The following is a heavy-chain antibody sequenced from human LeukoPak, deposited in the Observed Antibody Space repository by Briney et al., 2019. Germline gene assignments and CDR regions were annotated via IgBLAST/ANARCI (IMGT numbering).Heavy chain of an antibody. J-gene: IGHJ4*02. CDR2: IKQDGSEK. D-gene: IGHD2-15*01. CDR1: GFTFSNYW. V-gene: IGHV3-7*03. CDR3: ARDHGRYCSGGSCYFGGFFEY. Sequence: GGSLRLSCAASGFTFSNYWMSWVRKAPGKGLEWVANIKQDGSEKYYVDSVKGRFTISRDNAKNSLYLQMNSLRAEDTAVYYCARDHGRYCSGGSCYFGGFFEYWGQGTLGTVSS.